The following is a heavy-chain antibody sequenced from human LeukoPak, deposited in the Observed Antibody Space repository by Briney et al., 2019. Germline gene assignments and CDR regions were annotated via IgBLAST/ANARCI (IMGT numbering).Heavy chain of an antibody. CDR1: GASFSGYY. CDR2: INHSGTT. V-gene: IGHV4-34*01. D-gene: IGHD3-3*01. CDR3: ARRVSSPGGVVSAFWNY. J-gene: IGHJ4*02. Sequence: SETLSLTCAVYGASFSGYYWTWLRQPPEKGLEWVGEINHSGTTNYNPSLNSLFTISVDTSKNQFSLKLSSVTAADTAVYYCARRVSSPGGVVSAFWNYWGQGTLVTVSS.